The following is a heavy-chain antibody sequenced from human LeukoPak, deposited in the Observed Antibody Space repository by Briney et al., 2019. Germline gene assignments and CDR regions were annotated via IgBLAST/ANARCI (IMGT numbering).Heavy chain of an antibody. V-gene: IGHV4-4*07. Sequence: SETLSLTCDVSGGSIRSYYWGWVHQPAGKGLEWIGRIYTTGTTHFSPSLKSRLTMSVDTSKNQFSLKLTSVTAADTAVYFCARQGYTASYYFLDYWSQGTLVTVSS. CDR3: ARQGYTASYYFLDY. CDR2: IYTTGTT. J-gene: IGHJ4*02. CDR1: GGSIRSYY. D-gene: IGHD1-26*01.